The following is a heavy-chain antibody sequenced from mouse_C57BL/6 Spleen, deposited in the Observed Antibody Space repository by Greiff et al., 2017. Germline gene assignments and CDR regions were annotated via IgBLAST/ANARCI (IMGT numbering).Heavy chain of an antibody. CDR3: ASHYYGSSYFFDY. V-gene: IGHV5-17*01. CDR2: ISSGSSTI. CDR1: GFTFSDYG. Sequence: EVQGVESGGGLVKPGGSLKLSCAASGFTFSDYGMHWVRQAPEKGLEWVAYISSGSSTIYYADTVKGRFTISRDNAKNTLFLQRTSLRSEDTAMYYCASHYYGSSYFFDYWGQGTTLTVSS. J-gene: IGHJ2*01. D-gene: IGHD1-1*01.